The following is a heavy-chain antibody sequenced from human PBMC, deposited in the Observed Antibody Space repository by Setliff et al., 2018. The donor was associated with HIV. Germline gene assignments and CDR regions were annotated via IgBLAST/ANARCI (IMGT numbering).Heavy chain of an antibody. CDR3: ARDQGYSYGSGPFHS. CDR1: GGSIGSGGYY. Sequence: SETLSLTCTVSGGSIGSGGYYWSWIRQHPGKGLEWIGYIYYSETTYYNPSLKSRVTISVDKSKNHFSLKLTSVTAADTAVYYCARDQGYSYGSGPFHSWGQGTMVTVSS. V-gene: IGHV4-31*03. CDR2: IYYSETT. J-gene: IGHJ3*02. D-gene: IGHD5-18*01.